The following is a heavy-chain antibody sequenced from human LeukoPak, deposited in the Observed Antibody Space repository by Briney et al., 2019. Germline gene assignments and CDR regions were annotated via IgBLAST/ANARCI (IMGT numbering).Heavy chain of an antibody. D-gene: IGHD3-16*01. CDR2: IIPIFGTA. V-gene: IGHV1-69*13. CDR3: ARSKGGATYPFDY. Sequence: SVKVSCKASGYTFTSYAISWVRQAPGQGLEWMGGIIPIFGTANYAQKFQGRVTITADESTSTAYMELSSLRSEDTAVYYCARSKGGATYPFDYWGQGTLVTVSS. J-gene: IGHJ4*02. CDR1: GYTFTSYA.